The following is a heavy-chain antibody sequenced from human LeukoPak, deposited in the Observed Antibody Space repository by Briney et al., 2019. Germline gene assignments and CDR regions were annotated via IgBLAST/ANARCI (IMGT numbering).Heavy chain of an antibody. CDR3: ARDTAMAYYFDY. CDR2: IIPIFGTA. J-gene: IGHJ4*02. CDR1: GYTFTSYH. Sequence: SVKVSCKASGYTFTSYHINWVRQATGQGLEWMGRIIPIFGTANYAQKFQGRVTITTDESTSTAYMELSSLRSEDTAVYYCARDTAMAYYFDYWGQGTLVTVSS. V-gene: IGHV1-69*05. D-gene: IGHD5-18*01.